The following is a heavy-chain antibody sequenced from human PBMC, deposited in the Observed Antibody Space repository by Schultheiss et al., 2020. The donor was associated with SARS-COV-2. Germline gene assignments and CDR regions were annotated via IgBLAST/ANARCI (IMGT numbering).Heavy chain of an antibody. Sequence: SETLSLTCAVSGGSISSGGYSWSWIRQPPGKGLEWIGSIYYSGSTYYNPSLKSRVTISVDTSKNQFSLKLSSVTAADTAVYYCARLNVVVVAATIWGQGTLVTVSS. CDR1: GGSISSGGYS. CDR3: ARLNVVVVAATI. V-gene: IGHV4-30-2*03. D-gene: IGHD2-15*01. J-gene: IGHJ4*02. CDR2: IYYSGST.